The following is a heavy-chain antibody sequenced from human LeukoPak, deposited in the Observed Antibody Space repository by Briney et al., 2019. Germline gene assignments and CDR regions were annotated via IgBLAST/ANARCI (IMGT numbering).Heavy chain of an antibody. CDR2: IYYSGDT. Sequence: PSETLSLTCTVSGGSINNHYWTWIRQPPGKGLEWIGYIYYSGDTNYSPSLTSRVTISLGTSKSQFSLKLSSVTAADTAVYYCATLRNYDIDYWGQGTLVTVSS. V-gene: IGHV4-59*08. D-gene: IGHD3-9*01. CDR3: ATLRNYDIDY. CDR1: GGSINNHY. J-gene: IGHJ4*02.